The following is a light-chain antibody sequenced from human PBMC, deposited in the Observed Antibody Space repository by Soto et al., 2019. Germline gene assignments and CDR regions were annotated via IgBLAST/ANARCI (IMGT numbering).Light chain of an antibody. Sequence: DFQMTQSPSSLSAPVGDRVTITCRASQNIDTYLNWYRQQPGKAPKLLIYAASSLQSGVPSRFSGTGSGTDFTLTINRLEPEDFAVYYCQQYGVSPRTFGQGTKVEIK. J-gene: IGKJ1*01. CDR3: QQYGVSPRT. CDR1: QNIDTY. CDR2: AAS. V-gene: IGKV1-39*01.